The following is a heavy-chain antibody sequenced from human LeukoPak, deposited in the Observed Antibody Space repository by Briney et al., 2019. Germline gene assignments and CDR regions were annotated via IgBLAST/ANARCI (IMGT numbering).Heavy chain of an antibody. J-gene: IGHJ3*02. V-gene: IGHV1-69*01. CDR2: IIPIFGTA. CDR3: ARSGIAAAGTSFDI. D-gene: IGHD6-13*01. Sequence: GSSVKVSCKASGGTFSSYAISWVRQAPGQGLEWMGGIIPIFGTANYAQKFQGRVTITADESTSTAYMELSSLRSEDTAVYYCARSGIAAAGTSFDIWGQGTMVTVSS. CDR1: GGTFSSYA.